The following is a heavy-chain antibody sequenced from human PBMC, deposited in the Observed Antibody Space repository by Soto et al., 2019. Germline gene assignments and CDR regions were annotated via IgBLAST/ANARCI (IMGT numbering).Heavy chain of an antibody. J-gene: IGHJ5*02. Sequence: SETLSLTCTVSGASIIGFYWSWIRKSAGKGLEWIGRIYATGTTDYNPSLKSRVMMSVDTSKKQFSLKLRSVTAADTAVYYCVRDGTKTLRDWFDPWGQGISVTVSS. V-gene: IGHV4-4*07. CDR2: IYATGTT. CDR1: GASIIGFY. CDR3: VRDGTKTLRDWFDP. D-gene: IGHD1-1*01.